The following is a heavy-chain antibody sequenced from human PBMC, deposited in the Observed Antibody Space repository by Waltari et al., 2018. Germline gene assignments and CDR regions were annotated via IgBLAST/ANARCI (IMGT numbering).Heavy chain of an antibody. CDR3: ARDGYYDSSGYSRSFQH. D-gene: IGHD3-22*01. J-gene: IGHJ1*01. V-gene: IGHV3-7*04. CDR2: IKQDGSEK. Sequence: EVQLVESGGGLVQPGGSLRLSCAASGFTFSSYWMSWVGQAPGKGLEWVANIKQDGSEKDYVDYVKGRFTISRNNAKNSPYLKMNRLRAEDTAVYYGARDGYYDSSGYSRSFQHWGQGTLVTVSS. CDR1: GFTFSSYW.